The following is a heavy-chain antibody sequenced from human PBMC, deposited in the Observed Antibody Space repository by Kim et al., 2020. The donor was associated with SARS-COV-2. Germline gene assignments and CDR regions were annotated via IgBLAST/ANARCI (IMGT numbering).Heavy chain of an antibody. J-gene: IGHJ5*02. Sequence: SETLSLTCTVSGAPIGSSSYYWGWIRQPPGQGLEWIGSFYYGGTTYYNPSLKSRATISVDKSRNQFSLKLNSVTGPDTAVYYCARHEGGGNSWSEDGFDPWGQGTLVTVSS. D-gene: IGHD6-13*01. V-gene: IGHV4-39*01. CDR2: FYYGGTT. CDR1: GAPIGSSSYY. CDR3: ARHEGGGNSWSEDGFDP.